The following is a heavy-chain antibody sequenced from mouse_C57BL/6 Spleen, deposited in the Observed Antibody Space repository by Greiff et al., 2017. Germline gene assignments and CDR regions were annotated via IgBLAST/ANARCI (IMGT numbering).Heavy chain of an antibody. V-gene: IGHV1-39*01. CDR1: GYSFTDYN. J-gene: IGHJ2*01. CDR3: ARSAGITTVVATSPFDY. CDR2: INPNYGTT. Sequence: VQLQQSGPELVKPGASVKISCKASGYSFTDYNMNWVKQSNGKSLEWIGVINPNYGTTSYNQKFKGKATLTVDQSSSTAYMQLNSLTSEDSAVYYCARSAGITTVVATSPFDYWGQGTTLTVSS. D-gene: IGHD1-1*01.